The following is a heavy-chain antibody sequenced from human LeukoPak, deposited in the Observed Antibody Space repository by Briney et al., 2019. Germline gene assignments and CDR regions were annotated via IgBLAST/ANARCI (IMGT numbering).Heavy chain of an antibody. J-gene: IGHJ3*01. Sequence: RASVKVSCKASGGTFSSYAISWVRQTPGQGLEWMGGIIPIFGTANYAQKFQGRVTITADESTSTAYMELSSLRSEDTAGYYCARELSSRVWXXXFXXXGXXXMV. CDR2: IIPIFGTA. CDR3: ARELSSRVWXXXFXX. CDR1: GGTFSSYA. V-gene: IGHV1-69*13.